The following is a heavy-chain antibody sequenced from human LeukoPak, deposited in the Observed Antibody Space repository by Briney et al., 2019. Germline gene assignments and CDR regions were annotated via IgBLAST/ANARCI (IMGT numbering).Heavy chain of an antibody. CDR1: GDRIPSNSAA. D-gene: IGHD2-21*01. J-gene: IGHJ6*02. V-gene: IGHV6-1*01. CDR3: ARGFEVAYYYGLDV. Sequence: SHTLSLTCAISGDRIPSNSAAWNWIRQSPSRGLEWLGRTFYRSRWYNDYAVSVKSRIGIYPDTSKNQFSLQLNSVTPEDTAVYYCARGFEVAYYYGLDVWGQGTTVTVSS. CDR2: TFYRSRWYN.